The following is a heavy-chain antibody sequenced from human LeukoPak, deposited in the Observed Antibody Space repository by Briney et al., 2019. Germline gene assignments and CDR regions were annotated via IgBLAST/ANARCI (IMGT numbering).Heavy chain of an antibody. CDR3: ARDAAVAVDY. D-gene: IGHD6-19*01. CDR1: GFTFSSYS. V-gene: IGHV3-48*04. J-gene: IGHJ4*02. Sequence: GGSLRLSCAASGFTFSSYSMNWVRQAPGKGLEWISYISSSSGTIYYADSVKGRFTISRDNAKNSLYLQMNSLRAEDTAIYYCARDAAVAVDYWGQGTLVTVSS. CDR2: ISSSSGTI.